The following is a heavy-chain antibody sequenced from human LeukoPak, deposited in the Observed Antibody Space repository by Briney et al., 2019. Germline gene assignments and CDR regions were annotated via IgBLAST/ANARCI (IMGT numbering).Heavy chain of an antibody. Sequence: PSQTLSLTCTVSGGSISSGGNYWTWIRQYPGKGLEWIGYIHNSGSTYYNPSLKSRVTISVDTSKNQFSLKLRSVTAADTAVYYCARVVGTHFQHWGQGTLVPVSS. V-gene: IGHV4-31*03. CDR2: IHNSGST. CDR1: GGSISSGGNY. D-gene: IGHD1-26*01. CDR3: ARVVGTHFQH. J-gene: IGHJ1*01.